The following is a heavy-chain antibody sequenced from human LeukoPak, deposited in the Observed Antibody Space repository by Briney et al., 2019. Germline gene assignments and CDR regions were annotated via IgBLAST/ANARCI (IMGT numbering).Heavy chain of an antibody. D-gene: IGHD2-2*01. J-gene: IGHJ6*02. CDR2: IYYSGST. CDR3: ARVQSRGTRHYYYGMDV. Sequence: SETLSLTCTVSGGSISSYYWSWIRQPPGKGLEWIGYIYYSGSTNYNPSLKSRVTMSVDTSKNQFSLKLSSVTAADTAVYYCARVQSRGTRHYYYGMDVWGQGTTVTVSS. CDR1: GGSISSYY. V-gene: IGHV4-59*12.